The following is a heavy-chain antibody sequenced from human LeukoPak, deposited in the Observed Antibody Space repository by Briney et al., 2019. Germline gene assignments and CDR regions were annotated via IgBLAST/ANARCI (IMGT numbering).Heavy chain of an antibody. V-gene: IGHV3-66*01. CDR2: IYSDGTT. D-gene: IGHD2-2*01. CDR1: GLTVSSNY. J-gene: IGHJ4*02. Sequence: GGSLRLSCTASGLTVSSNYMSWVRQAPGKGLEWVSEIYSDGTTYYAASVKGRFTISRDNYKNTLYLQMNRLRAEDTAFYYCTRDSLRCSSTTCYREEYWGQGTLVTVSS. CDR3: TRDSLRCSSTTCYREEY.